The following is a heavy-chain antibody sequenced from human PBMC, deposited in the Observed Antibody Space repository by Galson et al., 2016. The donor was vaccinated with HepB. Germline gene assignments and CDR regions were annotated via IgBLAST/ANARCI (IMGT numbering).Heavy chain of an antibody. J-gene: IGHJ4*02. CDR2: IIPIFGTA. Sequence: SVKVSCKASGGTFTSSSFSWVRQAPGQGLEWMEGIIPIFGTANYPQKFQGRVTITADESTSTAYMELRSLRSEDTAVYYCARYGEGGYGTGSYSPFDSWGQGTLVIVSS. D-gene: IGHD3-10*01. CDR1: GGTFTSSS. V-gene: IGHV1-69*13. CDR3: ARYGEGGYGTGSYSPFDS.